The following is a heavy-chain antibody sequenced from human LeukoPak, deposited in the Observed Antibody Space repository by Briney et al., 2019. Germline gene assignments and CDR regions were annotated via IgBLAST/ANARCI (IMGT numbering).Heavy chain of an antibody. CDR1: GYTFTSYD. J-gene: IGHJ6*03. Sequence: ASVKVSCKASGYTFTSYDINWVRQATGQGLEWMGWMNPNSGNTGYAQKFQGRVTMTRNTSISTAYMELSSLRSEDTAVYYCARGRGMIAVVGYYMDVWGKGTTVTVSS. CDR3: ARGRGMIAVVGYYMDV. V-gene: IGHV1-8*01. CDR2: MNPNSGNT. D-gene: IGHD3-22*01.